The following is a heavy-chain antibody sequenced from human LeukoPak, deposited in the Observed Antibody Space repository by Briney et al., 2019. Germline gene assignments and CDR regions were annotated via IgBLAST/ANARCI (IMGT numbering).Heavy chain of an antibody. D-gene: IGHD3-10*01. V-gene: IGHV3-11*01. CDR1: GFTFSDYY. Sequence: GGSLRLSCAASGFTFSDYYMSWIRQAPGKGLEWVSYISSSGSTIYYADSVKGRFTISRDNAKNSLYLQMNSLRAEDTAVYYCARDWDYYGLGSYYNGLNFDYWGQGTLVTVSS. CDR2: ISSSGSTI. CDR3: ARDWDYYGLGSYYNGLNFDY. J-gene: IGHJ4*02.